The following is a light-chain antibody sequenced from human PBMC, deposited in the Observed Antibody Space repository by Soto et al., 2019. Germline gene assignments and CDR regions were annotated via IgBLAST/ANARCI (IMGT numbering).Light chain of an antibody. V-gene: IGKV3-11*01. CDR2: DTS. J-gene: IGKJ1*01. CDR3: QQRDKWAAWT. Sequence: ETVLTQSPSTLSLSPGERATLSCRASQSISSYLAWYQQKPGQAPRLLIYDTSSRATGIPARFSGSGSGTDFTPTISSLEPADFAVSFCQQRDKWAAWTFGQGTKVEIK. CDR1: QSISSY.